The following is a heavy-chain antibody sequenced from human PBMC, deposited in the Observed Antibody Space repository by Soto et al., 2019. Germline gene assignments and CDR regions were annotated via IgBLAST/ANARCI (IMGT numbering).Heavy chain of an antibody. V-gene: IGHV3-33*01. Sequence: GGSLRLSCAASGFTFSSYGMHXVRQAQGKGLEWVAVIWYDGSNKYYADSVKGRFTISRDNSKNTLYLQMNSLRAEDTAVYYCARAGTRDRYYYYYYMDVWGKGTTVTVSS. CDR3: ARAGTRDRYYYYYYMDV. CDR2: IWYDGSNK. D-gene: IGHD1-1*01. CDR1: GFTFSSYG. J-gene: IGHJ6*03.